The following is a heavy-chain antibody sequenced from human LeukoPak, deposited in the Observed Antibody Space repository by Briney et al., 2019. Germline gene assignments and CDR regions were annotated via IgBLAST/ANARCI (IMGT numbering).Heavy chain of an antibody. CDR1: GFTFNNYG. D-gene: IGHD2/OR15-2a*01. V-gene: IGHV3-74*01. CDR2: INSVGSTT. J-gene: IGHJ5*02. Sequence: GGSLRLSCAAAGFTFNNYGLVWVRQAPGKGLVWVSRINSVGSTTNYADSVKGRFTISRDNAKNTLYLQMSSLRAEDTAVYYCARDDFGFDPWGQGTLVTVFS. CDR3: ARDDFGFDP.